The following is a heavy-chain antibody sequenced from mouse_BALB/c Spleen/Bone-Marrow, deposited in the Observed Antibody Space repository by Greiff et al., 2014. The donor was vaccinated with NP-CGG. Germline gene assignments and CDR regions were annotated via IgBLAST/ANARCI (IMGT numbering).Heavy chain of an antibody. CDR3: ARWGRNWDGTAY. Sequence: EVKLVESGPGLVKPSQSLSLTCTVTGYSITSDYAWNWIRQFPGNKLEWMGYISYSGSTSYNPSLKSRISITRDTSKNQFFLQLNSVTTEDTATYYCARWGRNWDGTAYWGQGTLVTVSA. V-gene: IGHV3-2*02. D-gene: IGHD4-1*01. CDR2: ISYSGST. J-gene: IGHJ3*01. CDR1: GYSITSDYA.